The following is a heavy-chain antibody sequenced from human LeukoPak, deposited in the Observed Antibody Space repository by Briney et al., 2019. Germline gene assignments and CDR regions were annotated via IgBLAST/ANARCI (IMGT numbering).Heavy chain of an antibody. V-gene: IGHV3-48*01. J-gene: IGHJ4*02. D-gene: IGHD6-13*01. CDR3: ARDFTPFYIAAAGTGPGL. CDR1: GFTFSSYS. Sequence: QPGGSLRLSCAASGFTFSSYSMNWVRQAPGKGLEWVSYISSSSSTIYYADSVKGRFTISRDNAKNSLYLQMNSLRAEDTAVYYCARDFTPFYIAAAGTGPGLWGQGTLVTVSS. CDR2: ISSSSSTI.